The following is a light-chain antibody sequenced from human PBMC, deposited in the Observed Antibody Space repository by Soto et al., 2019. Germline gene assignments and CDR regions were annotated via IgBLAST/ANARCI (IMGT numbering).Light chain of an antibody. Sequence: DIVMTQSPLSLPVTPGEPASISCRSSQSPLHSNGYNYLDWYLQQPGQSPQLLTYLGSNRASGVPDGFSGSGSGTDFTLKVSRVEGEDVGVYYCMQALQTSFTFGGGTEVEI. CDR1: QSPLHSNGYNY. CDR3: MQALQTSFT. CDR2: LGS. V-gene: IGKV2-28*01. J-gene: IGKJ4*01.